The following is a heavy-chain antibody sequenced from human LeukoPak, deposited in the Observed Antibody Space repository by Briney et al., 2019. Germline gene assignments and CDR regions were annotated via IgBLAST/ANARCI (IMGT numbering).Heavy chain of an antibody. CDR3: ASVYKYAMDV. V-gene: IGHV1-46*01. CDR2: INPSGGST. Sequence: MAIINPSGGSTSHAQKFQGRVTMTRDTSASTVYMELSGLRSEDTAVYYCASVYKYAMDVWGQGTTVTVSS. J-gene: IGHJ6*02.